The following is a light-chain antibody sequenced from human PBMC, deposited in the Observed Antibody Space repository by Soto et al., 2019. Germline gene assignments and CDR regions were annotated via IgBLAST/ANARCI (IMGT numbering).Light chain of an antibody. Sequence: QSVLTQPASLSGSPGQSITISCTGTSSDIGAYDYVSWFQQHPGKAPKLMISEVNNRPSGVSNRFSGSNSGSTASLTISGLQAEDEADYYCCSYVGATTYVFGTGTKGTVL. CDR1: SSDIGAYDY. CDR3: CSYVGATTYV. J-gene: IGLJ1*01. CDR2: EVN. V-gene: IGLV2-14*01.